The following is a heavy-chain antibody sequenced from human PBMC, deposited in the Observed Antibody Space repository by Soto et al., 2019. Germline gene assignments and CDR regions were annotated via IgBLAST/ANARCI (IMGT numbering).Heavy chain of an antibody. CDR1: GVSISSGGYY. V-gene: IGHV4-31*03. CDR2: IYYSGST. Sequence: SATLSLTCPVSGVSISSGGYYWILIRQDPGKGLEWIGYIYYSGSTYYNPSLKSRVTVSVDTSKNQFSLKLSSVTAADTAVYYCVRDTPLIYSSSSRGYYGMDVCGQGTTVIVSS. J-gene: IGHJ6*02. CDR3: VRDTPLIYSSSSRGYYGMDV. D-gene: IGHD6-6*01.